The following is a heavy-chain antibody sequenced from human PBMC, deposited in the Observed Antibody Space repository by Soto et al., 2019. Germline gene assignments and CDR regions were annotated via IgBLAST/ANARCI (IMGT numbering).Heavy chain of an antibody. Sequence: QLQLQESGPGLVKPSETLSLTCTVSGGSISSSSYYWGWIRQPPGKGLEWIGSIYYSGSTYYNPSLKCRVPISVDTSKKQFSLKLSSVTAADTAVYYCARPGSAAFEIWGQGTMVTVSS. J-gene: IGHJ3*02. CDR2: IYYSGST. D-gene: IGHD6-25*01. CDR1: GGSISSSSYY. V-gene: IGHV4-39*01. CDR3: ARPGSAAFEI.